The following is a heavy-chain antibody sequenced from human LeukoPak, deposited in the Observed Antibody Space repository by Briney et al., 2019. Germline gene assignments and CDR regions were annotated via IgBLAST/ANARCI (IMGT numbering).Heavy chain of an antibody. CDR3: ARDRDSSGYNYYFDY. D-gene: IGHD3-22*01. CDR2: IWYDGRNE. Sequence: GGSLRLSCVASGFTFRSYGMHWVRETPGKRLEWVAVIWYDGRNEYYADSVKGRFTISRDNSENTLYLQMNSLSAEDTAVYYCARDRDSSGYNYYFDYWGQGTLVTVSS. J-gene: IGHJ4*02. CDR1: GFTFRSYG. V-gene: IGHV3-33*01.